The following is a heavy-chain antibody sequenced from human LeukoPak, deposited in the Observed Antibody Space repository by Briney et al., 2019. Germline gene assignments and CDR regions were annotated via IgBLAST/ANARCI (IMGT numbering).Heavy chain of an antibody. J-gene: IGHJ3*02. CDR3: ARGSTTVAFEI. V-gene: IGHV3-13*01. D-gene: IGHD1-26*01. Sequence: GGSLRLSCAASGFTFSSNDMHWGCKGPRKGLEWVSAIDTSGDTYYPGSVKGRFTISRENAKNILYLQMNSLRVGDTAVYYCARGSTTVAFEIWGQGTMVSVSS. CDR2: IDTSGDT. CDR1: GFTFSSND.